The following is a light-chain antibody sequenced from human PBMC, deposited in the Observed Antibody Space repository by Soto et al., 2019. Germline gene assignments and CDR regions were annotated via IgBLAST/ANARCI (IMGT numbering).Light chain of an antibody. CDR3: QQSYSTSFT. V-gene: IGKV1D-12*01. CDR2: AAS. CDR1: QDIGSW. J-gene: IGKJ3*01. Sequence: DIQMTQSPSSVSASVGDRVTITCRASQDIGSWFAWYQQKPGKVPKLLIYAASILQSGVPSRFSGSGSGTDFTLTINNLHPEDFATYYCQQSYSTSFTVGPGTKVDIK.